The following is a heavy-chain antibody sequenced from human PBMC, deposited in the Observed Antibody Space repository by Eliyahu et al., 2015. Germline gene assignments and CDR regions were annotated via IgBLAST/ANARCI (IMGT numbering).Heavy chain of an antibody. V-gene: IGHV2-5*02. D-gene: IGHD6-6*01. Sequence: QITLKESGPTLVKPTQTLTLTCTFSGFSLSTSGVGVGWIRQPPGKALEWLALIYWDDDKRYSPSLRSRLTITKDTSKEQVVLTMTNMDPVDTGTYFCAHTVGLEYLLPFDSWGQGTLVTVSS. J-gene: IGHJ4*02. CDR2: IYWDDDK. CDR3: AHTVGLEYLLPFDS. CDR1: GFSLSTSGVG.